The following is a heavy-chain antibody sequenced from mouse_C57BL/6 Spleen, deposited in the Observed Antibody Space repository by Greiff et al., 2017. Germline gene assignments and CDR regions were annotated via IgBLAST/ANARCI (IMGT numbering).Heavy chain of an antibody. J-gene: IGHJ4*01. Sequence: VKPGASVKLSCKASGYTFTSYWMHWVKQRPGRGLEWIGRIDPNSGGTKYNEKFKSKATLTVDKPSSTAYMQLSSLTSEASSVYYGARGYYYGSSPTSMDYWGQGTSVTVSS. CDR2: IDPNSGGT. V-gene: IGHV1-72*01. CDR1: GYTFTSYW. CDR3: ARGYYYGSSPTSMDY. D-gene: IGHD1-1*01.